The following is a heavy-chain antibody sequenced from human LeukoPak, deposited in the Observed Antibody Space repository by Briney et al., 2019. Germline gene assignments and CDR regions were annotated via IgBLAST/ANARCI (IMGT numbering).Heavy chain of an antibody. CDR2: INPNSGGT. CDR3: ARKPGNDILTGYLIDY. V-gene: IGHV1-2*02. CDR1: GYTFTGYY. D-gene: IGHD3-9*01. Sequence: GASVKVSCKASGYTFTGYYMHWVRQAPGQGLEWMGWINPNSGGTNYARKFQGRVTMTRDTSISTAYMELSRLRSDDTAVYYCARKPGNDILTGYLIDYWGQGTLVTVSS. J-gene: IGHJ4*02.